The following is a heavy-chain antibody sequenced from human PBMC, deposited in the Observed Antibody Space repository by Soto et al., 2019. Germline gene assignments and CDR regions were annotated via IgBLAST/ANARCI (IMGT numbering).Heavy chain of an antibody. Sequence: SDTLSLTCTVSGGSISSSSYYWGWIRQPPGKGLEWIGSIYYSGSTYYNPSLKSRVTISVDTSKNQFSLKLSSVTAADTAVYYCARDHLGIAAGDFDLWGQGTLVTVSS. J-gene: IGHJ4*02. V-gene: IGHV4-39*02. D-gene: IGHD6-19*01. CDR2: IYYSGST. CDR1: GGSISSSSYY. CDR3: ARDHLGIAAGDFDL.